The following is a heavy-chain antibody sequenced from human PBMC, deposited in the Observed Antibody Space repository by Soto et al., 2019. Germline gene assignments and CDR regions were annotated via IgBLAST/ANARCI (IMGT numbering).Heavy chain of an antibody. V-gene: IGHV1-46*01. CDR3: ARGDIVAIFGMDV. D-gene: IGHD5-12*01. J-gene: IGHJ6*02. Sequence: QVQLVQSGAEVKKPGASVKVSCKASGYTFTSYYMHWVRQAPGQGLEWMGIINPSGGSTTYAQKFQGRVTMTRETSTSTAYMELSSLRSEDTAVYYCARGDIVAIFGMDVWGQGTTVTVSS. CDR2: INPSGGST. CDR1: GYTFTSYY.